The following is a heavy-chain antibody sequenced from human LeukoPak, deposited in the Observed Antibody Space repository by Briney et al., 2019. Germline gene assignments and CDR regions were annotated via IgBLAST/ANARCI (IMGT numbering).Heavy chain of an antibody. CDR1: GGSISSYY. Sequence: SETLSLTCTASGGSISSYYWSWIRQPPGQGLEWIGYIYYSGSTNYNPSLKSRVTISVDTSKNQFSLKLSSVTAADTAVYYCARHGSPGIAAEFDYWGQGTLVTASS. V-gene: IGHV4-59*08. CDR3: ARHGSPGIAAEFDY. J-gene: IGHJ4*02. CDR2: IYYSGST. D-gene: IGHD6-13*01.